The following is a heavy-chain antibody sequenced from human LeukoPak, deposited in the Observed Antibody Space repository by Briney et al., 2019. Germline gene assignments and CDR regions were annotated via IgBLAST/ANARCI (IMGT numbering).Heavy chain of an antibody. Sequence: ASVKVSCKASGYTFTNDGITWVRQAPGQGLEWMGWISAYNGNTNYAQKLQGRVTMTTDTSTSTAYMELRSLRSDDTAVYYCARWEGVRDGEPFDYWGQGTLVTVSS. D-gene: IGHD3-10*02. CDR2: ISAYNGNT. V-gene: IGHV1-18*01. CDR3: ARWEGVRDGEPFDY. J-gene: IGHJ4*02. CDR1: GYTFTNDG.